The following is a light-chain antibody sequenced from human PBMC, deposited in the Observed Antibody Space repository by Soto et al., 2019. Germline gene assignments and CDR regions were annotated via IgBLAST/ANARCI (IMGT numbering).Light chain of an antibody. CDR3: QQYGRSPLIT. CDR1: QSVSSSY. Sequence: EIVLTQSPGTLSLSPGERATLSCRASQSVSSSYLAWYQQKPGQAPRLLIYGASSRATGIPDRFSGSGSGTDFTITISRLEPEDFAVYYCQQYGRSPLITFGQGTRLEIK. J-gene: IGKJ5*01. CDR2: GAS. V-gene: IGKV3-20*01.